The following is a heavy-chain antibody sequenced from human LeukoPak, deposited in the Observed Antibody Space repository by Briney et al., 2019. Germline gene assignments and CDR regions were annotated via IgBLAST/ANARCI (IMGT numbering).Heavy chain of an antibody. CDR1: GYSFTSYW. CDR2: IYPGDSDT. V-gene: IGHV5-51*01. CDR3: ARDRQQPSLPSGFDP. Sequence: GESLKISCKGSGYSFTSYWIGWVRQMPGKGLEWMGIIYPGDSDTRYSPSFQGQVTISADRSISTAYLQWSSLKASDTAMYYCARDRQQPSLPSGFDPWGQGTLVTVSS. J-gene: IGHJ5*02. D-gene: IGHD6-13*01.